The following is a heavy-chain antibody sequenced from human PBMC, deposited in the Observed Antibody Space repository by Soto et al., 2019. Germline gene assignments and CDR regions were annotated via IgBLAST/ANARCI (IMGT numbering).Heavy chain of an antibody. D-gene: IGHD6-13*01. Sequence: PGGSLRLSCVAFGFTFNAAWMSWVRQAPGKGLEWVGRIKSKTDGGTTDFAAPVKGRFTISRDDSKNTVYLQMNSLKIEDTAVYYCTTGLAAAGIHYWGQGTLVTVSS. J-gene: IGHJ4*02. CDR2: IKSKTDGGTT. V-gene: IGHV3-15*01. CDR3: TTGLAAAGIHY. CDR1: GFTFNAAW.